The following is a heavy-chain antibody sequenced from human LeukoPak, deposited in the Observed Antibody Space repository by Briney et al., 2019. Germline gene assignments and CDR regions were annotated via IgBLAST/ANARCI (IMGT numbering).Heavy chain of an antibody. Sequence: PGGSLRLSCAASGLTFTSYSMNWVRQAPGKGLEWVSTISGGGGSTYYADSVKGRFTISRDNSKNTLYLQMNSLRAEDAAIYYCAKDRIWSGYSKYYFDCWGQGTLVTVSS. CDR1: GLTFTSYS. J-gene: IGHJ4*02. CDR3: AKDRIWSGYSKYYFDC. V-gene: IGHV3-23*01. D-gene: IGHD3-3*01. CDR2: ISGGGGST.